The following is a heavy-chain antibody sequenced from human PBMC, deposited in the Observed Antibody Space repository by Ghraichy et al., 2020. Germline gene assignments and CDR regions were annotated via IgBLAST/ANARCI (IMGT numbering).Heavy chain of an antibody. V-gene: IGHV3-30*02. J-gene: IGHJ6*02. D-gene: IGHD2-15*01. CDR2: IRYDGSNK. CDR1: GFTFSSYG. CDR3: AKDSPEYCSGGSCSNGMDV. Sequence: GGSLRLSCAASGFTFSSYGMHWVRQAPGKGLEWVAFIRYDGSNKYYADSVKGRFTISRDNSKNTLYLQMNSLRAEDTAVYYCAKDSPEYCSGGSCSNGMDVWGQGTTVTVSS.